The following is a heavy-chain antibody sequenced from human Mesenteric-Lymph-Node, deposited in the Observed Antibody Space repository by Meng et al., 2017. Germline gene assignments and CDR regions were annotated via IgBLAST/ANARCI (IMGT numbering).Heavy chain of an antibody. CDR1: GYTFTSYG. CDR2: ISAYNGNT. D-gene: IGHD3-9*01. J-gene: IGHJ4*02. CDR3: ARVRETYYDILTGYAPLDY. V-gene: IGHV1-18*01. Sequence: QGQLVQAGAEVKKPGDSVKVSCKASGYTFTSYGISWVRQAPGQGLEWMGWISAYNGNTNYAQKLQGRVTMTTDTSASTAYMELRSLRSDDTAVYYCARVRETYYDILTGYAPLDYWGQGTLVTVSS.